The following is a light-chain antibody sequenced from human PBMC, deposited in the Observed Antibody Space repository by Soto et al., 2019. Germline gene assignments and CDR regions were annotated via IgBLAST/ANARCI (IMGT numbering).Light chain of an antibody. Sequence: QSVLTQPPSASGTPGQRVTISCSGGSSNIGSNTVNWYQQLPGTAPKLLIYSNNQRPSGVPDRFSVSKSGTSASLAISGLQSEDEADYYCAAWDDSLNGFGVGMGTKV. CDR1: SSNIGSNT. CDR3: AAWDDSLNGFG. V-gene: IGLV1-44*01. J-gene: IGLJ1*01. CDR2: SNN.